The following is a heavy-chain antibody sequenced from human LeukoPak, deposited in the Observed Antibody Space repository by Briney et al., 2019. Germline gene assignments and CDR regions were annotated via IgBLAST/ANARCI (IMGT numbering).Heavy chain of an antibody. D-gene: IGHD6-19*01. Sequence: GGSLRLSCAASGFTFSSYAMHWVRQAPGKGLEWVAVISYDGSNRYYADSVKGRFTISRDNSKNTLYLQMNSLRAEDTAVYYCAAKGAYSSGWYYYYYGMDVWGKGTTVTVSS. V-gene: IGHV3-30*04. J-gene: IGHJ6*04. CDR3: AAKGAYSSGWYYYYYGMDV. CDR2: ISYDGSNR. CDR1: GFTFSSYA.